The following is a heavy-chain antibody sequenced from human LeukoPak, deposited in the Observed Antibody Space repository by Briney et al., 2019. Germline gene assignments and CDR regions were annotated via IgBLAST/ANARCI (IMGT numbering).Heavy chain of an antibody. CDR1: EFTFSSYA. D-gene: IGHD6-19*01. CDR2: ISDSGGST. J-gene: IGHJ5*02. Sequence: PGGSLRLSCAASEFTFSSYAMSWVRQAPGKGLEWVSTISDSGGSTYYADSVKGRFTISRDNSINTLYLRMNSLRGEDTAVYYCVQGHSSGWYWLDPWGQGTLVTVSS. CDR3: VQGHSSGWYWLDP. V-gene: IGHV3-23*01.